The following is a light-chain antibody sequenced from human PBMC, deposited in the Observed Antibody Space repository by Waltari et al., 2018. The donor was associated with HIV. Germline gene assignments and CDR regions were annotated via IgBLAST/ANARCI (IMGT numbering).Light chain of an antibody. J-gene: IGLJ2*01. V-gene: IGLV1-47*01. CDR1: SSNIGSNY. CDR3: AAWDDSLSATV. CDR2: RSD. Sequence: QSVLTQPPSASGTPGQRVTISCSGSSSNIGSNYVYWYQQPPGPAPKLLIYRSDQRPSGVPDRFSESKSGTSASLAISGLRSEDEAEYYCAAWDDSLSATVFGGGTKLTVL.